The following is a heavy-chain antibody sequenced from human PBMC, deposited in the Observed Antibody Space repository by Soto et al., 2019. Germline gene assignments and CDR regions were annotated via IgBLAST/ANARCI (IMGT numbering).Heavy chain of an antibody. CDR2: IYHSGST. CDR1: GYSISSGYS. CDR3: ARAGAVLRYFCWWSCLDV. Sequence: SETLSLTCAVSGYSISSGYSWGWIRQPPGKGLEWIGSIYHSGSTYYNPSLKSRVTISVETDKNQFSLTRSSVTAADTAVYYGARAGAVLRYFCWWSCLDVWGQGTTVTVSS. D-gene: IGHD3-9*01. J-gene: IGHJ6*02. V-gene: IGHV4-38-2*01.